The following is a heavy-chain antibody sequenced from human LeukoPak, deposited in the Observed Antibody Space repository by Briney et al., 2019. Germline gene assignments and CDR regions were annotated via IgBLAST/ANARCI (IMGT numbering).Heavy chain of an antibody. CDR1: GFSFSSYA. CDR3: AKDLTIAAAINYMDV. J-gene: IGHJ6*03. Sequence: GGSLRLSCAASGFSFSSYAMSWVRQAPGKGLEWVSAISGSGGSTYYADSVKGRFTISRDNSKNTLYLQMNSLRAEDTAVYYCAKDLTIAAAINYMDVWGKGTTGTVSS. V-gene: IGHV3-23*01. D-gene: IGHD6-13*01. CDR2: ISGSGGST.